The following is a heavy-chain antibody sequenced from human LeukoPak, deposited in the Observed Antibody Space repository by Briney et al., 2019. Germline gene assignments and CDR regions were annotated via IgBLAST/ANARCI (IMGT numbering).Heavy chain of an antibody. J-gene: IGHJ4*02. CDR2: INTDNGDT. CDR3: ARASSSYGSGLSYIDY. V-gene: IGHV1-18*01. CDR1: GYIFANHG. D-gene: IGHD3-10*01. Sequence: ASVKVSCKASGYIFANHGLTWVRQAPGQGLEWMGWINTDNGDTNYAQKVQDRATLTTEASTKTAYMELRSLSSDDTAFYYCARASSSYGSGLSYIDYWGQGTLVTVSS.